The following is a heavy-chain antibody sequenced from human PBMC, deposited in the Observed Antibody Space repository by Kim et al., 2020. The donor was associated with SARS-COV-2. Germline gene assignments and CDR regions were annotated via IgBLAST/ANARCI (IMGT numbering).Heavy chain of an antibody. CDR3: ARGHTTLADDAFDL. V-gene: IGHV3-53*01. CDR2: IYSGGNK. D-gene: IGHD3-16*01. J-gene: IGHJ3*01. CDR1: GFSVSSSF. Sequence: GGSLRLSCAASGFSVSSSFMTWVRQAPGKGLESVSVIYSGGNKYYGDSVKGRFTISRDSSKNILFLQMNSLRAEDTAVYFCARGHTTLADDAFDLWGQGTMVSVSS.